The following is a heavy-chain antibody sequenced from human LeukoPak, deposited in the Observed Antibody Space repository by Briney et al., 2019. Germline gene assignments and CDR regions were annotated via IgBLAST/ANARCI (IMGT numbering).Heavy chain of an antibody. CDR3: ARYTSSGWYSKYYFDY. Sequence: ASETLSLTCTVSGGSISSSSYYWGWIRQPPGKGREWFGGIYYSGSTYYNPSLKSRVTISVDTSKNQFSLKLSSVTAADTAVYYCARYTSSGWYSKYYFDYWGQGTLVTVSS. CDR2: IYYSGST. V-gene: IGHV4-39*01. D-gene: IGHD6-19*01. CDR1: GGSISSSSYY. J-gene: IGHJ4*02.